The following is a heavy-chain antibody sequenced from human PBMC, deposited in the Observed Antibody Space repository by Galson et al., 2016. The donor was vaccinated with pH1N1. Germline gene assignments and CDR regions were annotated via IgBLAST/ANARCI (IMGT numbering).Heavy chain of an antibody. CDR2: INPSSGGT. CDR1: GYRFSGYY. J-gene: IGHJ6*01. CDR3: ARDLYGGFQLPSYYYYGLDV. Sequence: SVKVSCKASGYRFSGYYIHWVRQAPGQGLEWMGRINPSSGGTKFAQKFQGRVILTRDTSFTTAYMEVDALSSDDAAVYYCARDLYGGFQLPSYYYYGLDVWGQGTTVTVSS. D-gene: IGHD4/OR15-4a*01. V-gene: IGHV1-2*06.